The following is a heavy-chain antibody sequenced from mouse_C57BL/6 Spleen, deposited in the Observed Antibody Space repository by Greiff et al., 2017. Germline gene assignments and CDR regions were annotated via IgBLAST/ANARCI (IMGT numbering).Heavy chain of an antibody. CDR1: GYAFSSSW. V-gene: IGHV1-82*01. CDR3: ARSLPTTGDEFAD. Sequence: QVQLQQSGPELVKPGASVKISCKASGYAFSSSWMNWVKQRPGKGLEWIGRIYPGDGDTNYNGKFKGKATLTADKSSSTAYMQLSSLTSEDSAVYFCARSLPTTGDEFADWGQGTLVTVSA. J-gene: IGHJ3*01. D-gene: IGHD1-1*01. CDR2: IYPGDGDT.